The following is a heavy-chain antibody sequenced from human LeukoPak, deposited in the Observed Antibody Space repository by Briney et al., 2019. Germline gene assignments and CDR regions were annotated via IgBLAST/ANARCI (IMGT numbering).Heavy chain of an antibody. CDR2: INPNSGGT. V-gene: IGHV1-2*02. CDR3: ARGRIAARTLARFDP. CDR1: GYSFNAYY. J-gene: IGHJ5*02. D-gene: IGHD6-6*01. Sequence: ASVKVSCKASGYSFNAYYMHWVRQAPGQGLEWMGWINPNSGGTNYAQKFQGRVTMTRDTSISTAYMELSRLRSDDTAVYYCARGRIAARTLARFDPWGQGTLVTVSS.